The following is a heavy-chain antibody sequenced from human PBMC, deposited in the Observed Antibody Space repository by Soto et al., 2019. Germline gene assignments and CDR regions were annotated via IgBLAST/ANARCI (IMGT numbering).Heavy chain of an antibody. Sequence: PSETLSLTCTVSGGSIISADSYWSWVRQHPGKGLEWIGYIFHSGTSHYNPSLKSRLIMSVDTSKNQFSLRLSSVTVADTAVYYCARDIDYFDSRLYTHYFDYWGQGALVTVSS. J-gene: IGHJ4*02. CDR1: GGSIISADSY. CDR3: ARDIDYFDSRLYTHYFDY. V-gene: IGHV4-31*03. D-gene: IGHD3-22*01. CDR2: IFHSGTS.